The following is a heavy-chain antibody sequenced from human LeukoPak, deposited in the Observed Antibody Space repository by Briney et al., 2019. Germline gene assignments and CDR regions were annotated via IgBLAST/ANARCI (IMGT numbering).Heavy chain of an antibody. Sequence: ASVKVSCKASGYTFTSYDINWVRQATGQGLEWMGWMSPNSGNTDYAQKFQGRVTITRSTSMSTAYMELGSLRSEDTAVYYCARQRDSLDIWGQGTTVTASS. CDR3: ARQRDSLDI. V-gene: IGHV1-8*03. J-gene: IGHJ3*02. D-gene: IGHD3-22*01. CDR2: MSPNSGNT. CDR1: GYTFTSYD.